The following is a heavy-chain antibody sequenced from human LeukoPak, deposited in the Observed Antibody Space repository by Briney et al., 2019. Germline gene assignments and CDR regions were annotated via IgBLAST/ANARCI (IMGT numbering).Heavy chain of an antibody. CDR2: ISSSGSTI. CDR3: ARGGQAYSSSSVYYYMDV. V-gene: IGHV3-11*04. D-gene: IGHD6-6*01. Sequence: GGSLRLSCAASGFTFSDYYMSWIRQAPGKGLEWVSYISSSGSTIYYADSVKGRFTISRDHAKNSLCLQMNSLRAEDTAVYYCARGGQAYSSSSVYYYMDVWGKGTTVTVSS. J-gene: IGHJ6*03. CDR1: GFTFSDYY.